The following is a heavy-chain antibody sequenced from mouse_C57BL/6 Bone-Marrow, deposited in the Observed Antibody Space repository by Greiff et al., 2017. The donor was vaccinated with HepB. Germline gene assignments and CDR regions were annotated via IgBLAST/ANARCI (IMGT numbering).Heavy chain of an antibody. D-gene: IGHD2-2*01. CDR3: VQGDGYGGAWFAY. CDR1: GYTFTSYW. CDR2: IHPNSGST. Sequence: QVQLQQPGAELVKPGASVKLSCKASGYTFTSYWMHWVKQRPGQGLEWIGMIHPNSGSTNYNEKFKSKATLTVDKSSSTAYMLLSSLTSEDSAVYFCVQGDGYGGAWFAYWGQGTLVTVSA. J-gene: IGHJ3*01. V-gene: IGHV1-64*01.